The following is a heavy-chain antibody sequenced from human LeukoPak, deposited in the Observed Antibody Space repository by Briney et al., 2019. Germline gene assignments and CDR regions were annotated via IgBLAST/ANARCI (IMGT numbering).Heavy chain of an antibody. CDR2: IYYSGRT. Sequence: PSETLSLTCAVSGGSISSGSYYWSWIRHPAGKGLEWIGSIYYSGRTYYNPSLKSRVTISVDTSKNPFSLKLSSVTAADTAVYYCAREGSLVIQLWTFDYWGQGTLVTVSS. V-gene: IGHV4-39*07. CDR3: AREGSLVIQLWTFDY. CDR1: GGSISSGSYY. J-gene: IGHJ4*02. D-gene: IGHD5-18*01.